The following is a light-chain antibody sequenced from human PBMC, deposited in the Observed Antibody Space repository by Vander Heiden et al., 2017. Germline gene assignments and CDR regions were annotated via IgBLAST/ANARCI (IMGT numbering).Light chain of an antibody. J-gene: IGKJ1*01. CDR3: QQRSNLQT. CDR2: DAS. CDR1: QSVSSY. Sequence: EIMLTQSPATLSLSPGERATLSCRASQSVSSYLAWYQQKPGQAPRLLIYDASNRATGIPDRFSGSGSGTDFTLTISSLEPEDFAVYYWQQRSNLQTFGQGTKVEIK. V-gene: IGKV3-11*01.